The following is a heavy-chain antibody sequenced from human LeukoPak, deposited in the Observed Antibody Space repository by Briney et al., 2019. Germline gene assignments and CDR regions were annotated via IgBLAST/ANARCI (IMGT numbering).Heavy chain of an antibody. V-gene: IGHV4-39*01. D-gene: IGHD3-10*01. CDR1: GGSISSSSYY. CDR3: ARHTPYYYGSGSPLDY. CDR2: IYYSGST. J-gene: IGHJ4*02. Sequence: SETLSRTCTVSGGSISSSSYYWGWIRQPPGKGLEWIGSIYYSGSTYYNPSLKSRVTISVDTSKNQFSLKLSSVTAADTAVYYCARHTPYYYGSGSPLDYWGQGTLVTVSS.